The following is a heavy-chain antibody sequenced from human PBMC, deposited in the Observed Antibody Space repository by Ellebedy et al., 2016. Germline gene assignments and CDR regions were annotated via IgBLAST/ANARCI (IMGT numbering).Heavy chain of an antibody. CDR3: ARDGREWSRDL. Sequence: GESLKISXAASGFTFNTAGMTWVRQAPGKGLEWVAAIVNSGRDTHYADPLKGRFTVSRDNTRNSVYLQMDSLTVEDTAVYYCARDGREWSRDLWGQGTLVTVSS. D-gene: IGHD2-8*01. J-gene: IGHJ4*02. V-gene: IGHV3-21*06. CDR1: GFTFNTAG. CDR2: IVNSGRDT.